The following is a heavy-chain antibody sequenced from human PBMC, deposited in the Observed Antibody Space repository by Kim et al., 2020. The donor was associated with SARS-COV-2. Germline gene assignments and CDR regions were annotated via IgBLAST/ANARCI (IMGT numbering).Heavy chain of an antibody. J-gene: IGHJ4*02. CDR2: ISYDGSNK. V-gene: IGHV3-30*18. D-gene: IGHD1-26*01. CDR1: GFTFSSYG. Sequence: GGSLRLSCAASGFTFSSYGMHWVRQAPGKGLEWVAVISYDGSNKYYADSVKGRFTISRDNSKNTLYLQMNSLRAEDTAVYYCAKDLWWELLSYFDYWDQGTLVTVSS. CDR3: AKDLWWELLSYFDY.